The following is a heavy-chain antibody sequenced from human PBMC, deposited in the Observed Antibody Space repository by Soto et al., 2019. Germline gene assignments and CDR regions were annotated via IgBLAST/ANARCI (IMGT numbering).Heavy chain of an antibody. D-gene: IGHD1-26*01. J-gene: IGHJ4*02. CDR1: GGTFSSYA. Sequence: RASVKVSCKASGGTFSSYAISCVRQAPGQGLEWMGGIIPIFGTANYAQKFQGRVTITADESTSTAYMELSSLRSEDTAVYYCARGPKVGARNGLSYWGQGTLVTVSS. V-gene: IGHV1-69*13. CDR2: IIPIFGTA. CDR3: ARGPKVGARNGLSY.